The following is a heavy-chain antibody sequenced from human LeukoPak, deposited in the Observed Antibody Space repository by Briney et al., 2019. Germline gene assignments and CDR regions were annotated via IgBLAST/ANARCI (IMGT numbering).Heavy chain of an antibody. CDR2: IRSKAYGGTT. V-gene: IGHV3-49*03. CDR3: TRDRRPYDSSGYSLVGSGRSGFDY. D-gene: IGHD3-22*01. CDR1: GFTFGDYA. J-gene: IGHJ4*02. Sequence: PGGSLRLSCTASGFTFGDYAMSWFRQAPGKGLEWVGFIRSKAYGGTTEYAASVKGRFTISRDDSKSIAYLQMNSLETEDTAVYYCTRDRRPYDSSGYSLVGSGRSGFDYWGQGTLVTVSS.